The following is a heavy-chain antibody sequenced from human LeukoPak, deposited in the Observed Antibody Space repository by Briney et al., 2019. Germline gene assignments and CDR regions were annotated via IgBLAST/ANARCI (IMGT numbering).Heavy chain of an antibody. CDR3: ARDSGS. CDR2: INHSGST. J-gene: IGHJ5*02. Sequence: PSETLSLTCAVYGGSFSGYYWSWIRQPPGKGLEWIGEINHSGSTNYNPSLKSRVTISVDTSKNQFSLKLSSVTAADTAVYYCARDSGSWGQGTLVTVSS. V-gene: IGHV4-34*01. D-gene: IGHD6-13*01. CDR1: GGSFSGYY.